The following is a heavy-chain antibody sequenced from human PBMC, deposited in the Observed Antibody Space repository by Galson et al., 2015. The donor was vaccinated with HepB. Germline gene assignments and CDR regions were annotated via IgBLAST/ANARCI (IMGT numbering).Heavy chain of an antibody. CDR3: ATTGDSSSNPHGY. J-gene: IGHJ4*02. V-gene: IGHV1-8*01. CDR2: MNPNSGNT. CDR1: GYTFTSYD. D-gene: IGHD6-6*01. Sequence: SVKVSCKASGYTFTSYDINWVRQATGQGLEWMGWMNPNSGNTGYAQKFQGRVTMTRDTSTSTVYMELSSLRSEDTAVYYCATTGDSSSNPHGYWGQGTLVTVSS.